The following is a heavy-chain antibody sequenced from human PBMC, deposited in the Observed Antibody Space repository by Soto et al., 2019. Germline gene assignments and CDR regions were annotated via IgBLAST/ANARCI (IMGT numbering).Heavy chain of an antibody. D-gene: IGHD3-10*01. V-gene: IGHV4-34*01. CDR3: ARGLYGSGSYYQH. CDR1: GGSFSGYY. J-gene: IGHJ1*01. CDR2: INHSGST. Sequence: QVQLQQWGAGLLKPSETLSLTCAVYGGSFSGYYWSWIRQPPEKGLEWIGEINHSGSTNDNPSLKSRVTISVDTSKNQFSLKLSSVTAADTAVYYCARGLYGSGSYYQHWGQRTLVTVSS.